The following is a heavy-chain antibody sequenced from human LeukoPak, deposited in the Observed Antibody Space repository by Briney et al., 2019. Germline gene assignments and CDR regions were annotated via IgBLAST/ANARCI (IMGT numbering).Heavy chain of an antibody. CDR3: AKDPIGNCGSSSCYYSSMSRGAFDL. D-gene: IGHD2-2*01. CDR1: GFTLSTYA. J-gene: IGHJ3*01. Sequence: GGSLRLSCAASGFTLSTYAMSWVRRAPGKGLEWVSIISASGGSTYYADSVKGGFTISRENSKNTLYMQINSLRDEDTAAYYCAKDPIGNCGSSSCYYSSMSRGAFDLWGQGTMVTVSS. CDR2: ISASGGST. V-gene: IGHV3-23*01.